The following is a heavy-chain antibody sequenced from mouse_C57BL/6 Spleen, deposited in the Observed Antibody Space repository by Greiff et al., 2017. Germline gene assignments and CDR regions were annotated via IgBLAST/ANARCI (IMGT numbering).Heavy chain of an antibody. CDR1: GYTFTNYW. D-gene: IGHD1-1*01. Sequence: QVQLQQSGAELVRPGTSVKMSCKASGYTFTNYWIGWAKQRPGHGLAWIGDIYPGGGYTNYNEKFKGKATLTADKSSSTAYMQFSSLTSEDSAIYYCAREGYGSSYFWYFDVWGTGTTVTVSS. CDR2: IYPGGGYT. J-gene: IGHJ1*03. V-gene: IGHV1-63*01. CDR3: AREGYGSSYFWYFDV.